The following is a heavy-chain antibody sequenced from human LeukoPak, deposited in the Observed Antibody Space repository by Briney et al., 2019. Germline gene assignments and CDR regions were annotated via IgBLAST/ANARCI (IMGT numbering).Heavy chain of an antibody. J-gene: IGHJ4*02. D-gene: IGHD2-2*01. CDR2: ISSSSSYK. CDR1: GFPFSSYS. V-gene: IGHV3-21*01. CDR3: TRGYAVPAALALGY. Sequence: GGSLVLSWAAPGFPFSSYSMNWVRPAPGKGLEWVSSISSSSSYKYYAEPLKGRFTISRDNAKNSLYLQMNSLRAEDTAVYYCTRGYAVPAALALGYWGQGTMVTVSS.